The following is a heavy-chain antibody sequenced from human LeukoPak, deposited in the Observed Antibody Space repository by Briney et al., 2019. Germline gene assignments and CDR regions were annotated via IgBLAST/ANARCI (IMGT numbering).Heavy chain of an antibody. CDR3: AKKHTGYSSGWYTPFDY. Sequence: GGSLRLSCAASGFTFSSYAMHWVRQAPGKGLEWVAVISYDGSNKYCADSVKGRFTISRDNSKNTLYLQMNSLRAEDTAVYYCAKKHTGYSSGWYTPFDYWGQGTLVTVSS. V-gene: IGHV3-30-3*01. D-gene: IGHD6-19*01. J-gene: IGHJ4*02. CDR1: GFTFSSYA. CDR2: ISYDGSNK.